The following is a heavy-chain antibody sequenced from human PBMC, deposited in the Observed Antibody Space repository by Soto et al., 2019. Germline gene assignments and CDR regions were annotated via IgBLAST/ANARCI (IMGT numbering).Heavy chain of an antibody. D-gene: IGHD5-18*01. CDR3: ARTRRVAMVTLRNPYYYYGMDV. Sequence: PGGSLRLSCAASGFTFSSYGMHWVRQAPGKGLEWVAVIWYDGSNKYYADSVKGRFTISRDNSKNTLYLQMNSLRAEDTAVYYCARTRRVAMVTLRNPYYYYGMDVWGQGTTVTVSS. CDR1: GFTFSSYG. J-gene: IGHJ6*02. V-gene: IGHV3-33*01. CDR2: IWYDGSNK.